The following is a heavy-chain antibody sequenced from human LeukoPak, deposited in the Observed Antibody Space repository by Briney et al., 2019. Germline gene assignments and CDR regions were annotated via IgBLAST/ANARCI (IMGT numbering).Heavy chain of an antibody. CDR2: IYYSGST. D-gene: IGHD6-13*01. CDR1: GGSISSGGYY. Sequence: SETLSLTCTVSGGSISSGGYYWSWIRQPPGKGLEWIGYIYYSGSTNYNPSLKSRVTISVDTSKNQFSLKLSSVTAADTAVYYCARHRSSSSSWYFTFDYWGQGTLVTVSS. J-gene: IGHJ4*02. V-gene: IGHV4-61*08. CDR3: ARHRSSSSSWYFTFDY.